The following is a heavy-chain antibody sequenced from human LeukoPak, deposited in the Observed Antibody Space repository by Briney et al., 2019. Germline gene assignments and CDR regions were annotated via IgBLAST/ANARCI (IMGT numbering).Heavy chain of an antibody. CDR2: ISSSSSYI. CDR3: ARSGEYQTRLREVPAAIFWFAP. Sequence: GGSLRLSCAASGFTFSSYSMNWVRQAPGKGLEWVSSISSSSSYIYYADSVKGRFTISRDNAKNSLYLQMNSLRAEDTAVYYCARSGEYQTRLREVPAAIFWFAPWGQGTLVTVSS. J-gene: IGHJ5*02. D-gene: IGHD2-2*01. CDR1: GFTFSSYS. V-gene: IGHV3-21*01.